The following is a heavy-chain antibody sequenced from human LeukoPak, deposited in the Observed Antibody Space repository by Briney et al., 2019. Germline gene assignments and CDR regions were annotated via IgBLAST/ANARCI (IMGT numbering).Heavy chain of an antibody. J-gene: IGHJ4*02. CDR1: GFIFDRYG. V-gene: IGHV3-23*01. D-gene: IGHD3-22*01. CDR2: ISDSGSRT. CDR3: AKQESSGSYPYYFDY. Sequence: GGSLRLSCAASGFIFDRYGMTWVRQAPGEGLKWVSSISDSGSRTYYAVSVKGRFTVSRDNSKNTVYVQMNSLRAEDTAIYYCAKQESSGSYPYYFDYWGQGTLVTVSS.